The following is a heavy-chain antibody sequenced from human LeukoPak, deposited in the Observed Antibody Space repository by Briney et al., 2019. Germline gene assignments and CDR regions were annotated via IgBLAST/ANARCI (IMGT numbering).Heavy chain of an antibody. CDR1: GYTFTGYY. CDR3: ARDSYYDSSLDY. V-gene: IGHV1-2*02. CDR2: INPNSGGT. D-gene: IGHD3-22*01. J-gene: IGHJ4*02. Sequence: ASVKVSCKASGYTFTGYYMHWVRQAPGQGLEWMGWINPNSGGTNYAQKFQGRVTMTRDTSISTAYMALSRLRSDDTAVYYCARDSYYDSSLDYWGQGTLVTVSS.